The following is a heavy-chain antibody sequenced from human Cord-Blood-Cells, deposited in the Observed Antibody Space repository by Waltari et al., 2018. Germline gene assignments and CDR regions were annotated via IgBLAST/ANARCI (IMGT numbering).Heavy chain of an antibody. D-gene: IGHD1-26*01. CDR1: GGSISSSSYY. V-gene: IGHV4-39*07. CDR3: ARSGGVSWGATWFDP. J-gene: IGHJ5*02. Sequence: QLQLQESGPGLVKPSETLSLTCTVSGGSISSSSYYWGCISQPPGKGLEWIGSIYYSGSTYYNPSLKSRVTISVDTSKNQFSLKLSSVTAADTAVYYCARSGGVSWGATWFDPWGQEPWSPSPQ. CDR2: IYYSGST.